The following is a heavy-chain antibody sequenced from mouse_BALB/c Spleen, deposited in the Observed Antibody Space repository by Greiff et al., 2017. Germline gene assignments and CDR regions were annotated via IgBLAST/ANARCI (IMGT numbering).Heavy chain of an antibody. CDR2: ISYSGST. CDR3: ARGPYRYDVNYFDY. CDR1: GYSITSDYA. J-gene: IGHJ2*01. Sequence: EVKLLESGPGLVKPSQSLSLTCTVTGYSITSDYAWNWIRQFPGNKLEWMGYISYSGSTSYNPSLKSRISITRDTSKNQFFLQLNSVTTEDTATYYCARGPYRYDVNYFDYWGQGTTLTVSS. D-gene: IGHD2-14*01. V-gene: IGHV3-2*02.